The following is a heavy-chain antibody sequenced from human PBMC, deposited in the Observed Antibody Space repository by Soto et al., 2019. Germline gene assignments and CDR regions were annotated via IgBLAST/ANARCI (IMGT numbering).Heavy chain of an antibody. CDR2: IKSKTDGGTT. D-gene: IGHD3-3*01. Sequence: EAQLVESGGGLVKPGGSLRLSCAASGLIFNNAWMNWVRQAPGKGLEWVGRIKSKTDGGTTDYTAPVKGRFTISRDDSKNTLYLQTNSLKIEDPAVYYCSARYDFWVEYTEVALDYWGQGTLVTVSS. V-gene: IGHV3-15*07. J-gene: IGHJ4*02. CDR1: GLIFNNAW. CDR3: SARYDFWVEYTEVALDY.